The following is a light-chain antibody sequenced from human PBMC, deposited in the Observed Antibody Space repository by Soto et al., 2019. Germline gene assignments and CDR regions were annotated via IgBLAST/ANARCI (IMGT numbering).Light chain of an antibody. CDR3: QQYYRHWT. J-gene: IGKJ1*01. Sequence: DIVMTQSPDSLAVSLGERATINCKSSQSVLYSFNNKNYLAWYQQKPGQPPKLLIYWASTRESGVPDRFSGSGSGTDFTLTISSLQAEDVAVYYYQQYYRHWTCGQGTKVEIK. V-gene: IGKV4-1*01. CDR1: QSVLYSFNNKNY. CDR2: WAS.